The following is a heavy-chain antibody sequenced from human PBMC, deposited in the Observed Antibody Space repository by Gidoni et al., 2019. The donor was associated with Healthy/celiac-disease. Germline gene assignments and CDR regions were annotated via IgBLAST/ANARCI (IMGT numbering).Heavy chain of an antibody. Sequence: QVQLVQSGAEVKKPGASVKVSCKASGYTFTSYGIRWVRQAPGQGLEWMGWISAYNGNTNYAQKLQGRVTMTTDTSTSTAYMELRSLRSDDTAVYYCARVTGGVYAATPYRNWYFDLWGRGTLVTVSS. CDR1: GYTFTSYG. J-gene: IGHJ2*01. D-gene: IGHD2-8*01. CDR2: ISAYNGNT. V-gene: IGHV1-18*01. CDR3: ARVTGGVYAATPYRNWYFDL.